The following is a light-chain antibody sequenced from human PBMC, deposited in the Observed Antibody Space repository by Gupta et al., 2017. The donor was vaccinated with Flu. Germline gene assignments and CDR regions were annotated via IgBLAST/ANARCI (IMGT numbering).Light chain of an antibody. CDR2: SNN. V-gene: IGLV1-44*01. CDR3: AAWDDSRNGCV. Sequence: QSVVTQPPSVSGTPGQRVTISCSGSNSNIGTNLVNWYQQLPGTAPKLLIYSNNQRPSGVPDRFSGSKSGPSASLAISGLQSEDEADYYCAAWDDSRNGCVFGGGTKVTVL. J-gene: IGLJ2*01. CDR1: NSNIGTNL.